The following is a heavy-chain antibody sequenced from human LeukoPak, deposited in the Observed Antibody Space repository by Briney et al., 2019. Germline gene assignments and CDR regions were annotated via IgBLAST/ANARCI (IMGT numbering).Heavy chain of an antibody. D-gene: IGHD3-10*01. CDR2: IYSGGRT. CDR1: GFSFSSNY. Sequence: GGSLRLSCAASGFSFSSNYMSWVRQPPGKGLEWVSVIYSGGRTYYAEYIQGRFTFSRDDSKNTLYLQMISLRAEDTAVYYGARFGSYWDFDNWGQGTLVTVSS. V-gene: IGHV3-53*01. J-gene: IGHJ4*02. CDR3: ARFGSYWDFDN.